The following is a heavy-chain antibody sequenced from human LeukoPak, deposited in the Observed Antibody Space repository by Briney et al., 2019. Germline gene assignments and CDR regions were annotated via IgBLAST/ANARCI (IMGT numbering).Heavy chain of an antibody. CDR2: ITSSSSSTI. J-gene: IGHJ4*02. Sequence: GGSLRLSCAASGFTFSTYSMNWVRQAPGKGLEWVSYITSSSSSTIYYADSVKGRFTISRDNAKNSLYLQMNSLRAEDTAVYYCARSYCSSTSCPSDYWGQGTLVTVSS. V-gene: IGHV3-48*01. CDR1: GFTFSTYS. D-gene: IGHD2-2*01. CDR3: ARSYCSSTSCPSDY.